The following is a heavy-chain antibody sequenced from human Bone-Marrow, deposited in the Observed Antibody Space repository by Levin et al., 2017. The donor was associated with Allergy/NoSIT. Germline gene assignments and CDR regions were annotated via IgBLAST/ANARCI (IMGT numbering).Heavy chain of an antibody. CDR3: ARHSGGDFWSGYTIDY. D-gene: IGHD3-3*01. J-gene: IGHJ4*02. CDR2: IYYSGSA. V-gene: IGHV4-39*01. Sequence: SQTLSLTCTVSGGSISSSSYYWGWIRQPPGKGLEWIGSIYYSGSAFYNPSLKSRVTISVDTSKNHFSLKLSSVTAADTAVYYCARHSGGDFWSGYTIDYWGQGTLVTVSS. CDR1: GGSISSSSYY.